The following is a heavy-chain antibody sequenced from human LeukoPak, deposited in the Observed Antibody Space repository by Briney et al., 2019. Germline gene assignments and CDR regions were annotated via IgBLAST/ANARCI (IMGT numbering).Heavy chain of an antibody. J-gene: IGHJ4*02. CDR3: ARAHSGLYLDS. CDR1: VESLGTFY. V-gene: IGHV4-4*07. CDR2: IHTTGYT. D-gene: IGHD2-15*01. Sequence: SETLSLTCTVSVESLGTFYWSWIRQPAGQGLEYIGRIHTTGYTNYKPSLKSRVTMSVDSSKNQFSLTLRSVTATDTAIYYCARAHSGLYLDSWGQGTLVTVSS.